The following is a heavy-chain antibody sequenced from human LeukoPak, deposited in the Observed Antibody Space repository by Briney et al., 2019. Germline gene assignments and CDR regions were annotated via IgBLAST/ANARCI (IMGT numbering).Heavy chain of an antibody. D-gene: IGHD3-22*01. J-gene: IGHJ4*02. CDR3: ARHVVEYYYDSSGYYVDY. CDR1: GGSISSSSYY. CDR2: IYYSGST. V-gene: IGHV4-39*01. Sequence: ALETLSLTCTVSGGSISSSSYYWGWIRQPPGKGLEWIGSIYYSGSTYYNPSLKSRVTISVDTSKNQFSLKLSSVTAADTAVYYCARHVVEYYYDSSGYYVDYWGQGTLVTVSS.